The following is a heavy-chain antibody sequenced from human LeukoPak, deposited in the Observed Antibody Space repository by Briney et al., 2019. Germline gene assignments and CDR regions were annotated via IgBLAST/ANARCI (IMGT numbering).Heavy chain of an antibody. Sequence: SVKVSCQGSGGTFSSYAISWVRQATGQGLDWMGGIIPIFGTANYAQKFQGRVTIPADESTSTAYMELSSLRSEDTAVYYCARVERAGRKLVAGLGYWGQGTLVTVSS. J-gene: IGHJ4*02. V-gene: IGHV1-69*01. CDR1: GGTFSSYA. D-gene: IGHD2-15*01. CDR3: ARVERAGRKLVAGLGY. CDR2: IIPIFGTA.